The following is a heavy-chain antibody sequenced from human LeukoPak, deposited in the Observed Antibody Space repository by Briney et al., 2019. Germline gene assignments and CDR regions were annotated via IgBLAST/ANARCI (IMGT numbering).Heavy chain of an antibody. CDR2: INHSGST. J-gene: IGHJ4*02. V-gene: IGHV4-34*01. CDR1: GGSFSGYY. CDR3: ARGGWPYSSGGLGGDYFDY. Sequence: SETLSLTCAVYGGSFSGYYWSWIRQPPGKGREWSGEINHSGSTNYNPSLKSRVTISVDTSKNQFSLKLSSVTAADTAVYYCARGGWPYSSGGLGGDYFDYWGQGTLVTVSS. D-gene: IGHD6-25*01.